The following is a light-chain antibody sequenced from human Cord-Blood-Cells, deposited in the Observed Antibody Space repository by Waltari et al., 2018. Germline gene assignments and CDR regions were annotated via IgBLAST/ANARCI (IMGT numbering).Light chain of an antibody. J-gene: IGLJ3*02. CDR3: QSYDSSLGV. CDR1: SGSIASNY. Sequence: NFMLTQPHSVSESPGKTVTISCTRSSGSIASNYVQWYQQRPGSAPTTVIYEDNHRPSGVPDRFSGSIDSSSNSASLTISGLKTEDEADYYCQSYDSSLGVFGGGTKLTVL. V-gene: IGLV6-57*03. CDR2: EDN.